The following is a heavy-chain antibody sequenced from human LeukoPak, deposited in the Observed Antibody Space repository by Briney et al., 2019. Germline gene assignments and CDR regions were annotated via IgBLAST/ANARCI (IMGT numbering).Heavy chain of an antibody. V-gene: IGHV3-30*02. Sequence: GGSLRLSCAASGFTFSSYGMHWVRQAPGKGLEWVAFIRYDGSNKYYADSVKGRFTISRDNSKNTLYLQMNSLRAEDTAVYYCAKDLGSIAVVDYWGQGTLVTVSS. CDR3: AKDLGSIAVVDY. CDR2: IRYDGSNK. D-gene: IGHD6-19*01. J-gene: IGHJ4*02. CDR1: GFTFSSYG.